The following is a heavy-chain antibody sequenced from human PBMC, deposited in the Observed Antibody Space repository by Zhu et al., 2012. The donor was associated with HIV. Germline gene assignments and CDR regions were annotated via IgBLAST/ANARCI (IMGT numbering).Heavy chain of an antibody. D-gene: IGHD1-26*01. CDR2: INYSGST. Sequence: QVQLQESGPGLVKPSETLSLTCNVSGGSVRSGSYCWSWIRQPPGKGLEWIGYINYSGSTNYNPSLKSRVTISVDTSKKQFSLKLSSVTAADTAVYYCARVPAAATTDPVFWGQGTLVTVSS. J-gene: IGHJ4*02. CDR3: ARVPAAATTDPVF. CDR1: GGSVRSGSYC. V-gene: IGHV4-61*01.